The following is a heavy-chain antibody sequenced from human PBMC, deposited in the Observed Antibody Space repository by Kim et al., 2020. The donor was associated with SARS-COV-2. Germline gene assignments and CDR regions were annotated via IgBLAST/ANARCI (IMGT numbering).Heavy chain of an antibody. D-gene: IGHD3-16*01. V-gene: IGHV1-3*01. CDR3: LGGFYFDY. CDR2: GNWNT. Sequence: GNWNTIYSQKFQGRVNFTTDTSASTAYMELSFLRSEDSAVYYCLGGFYFDYWGQGTLVTVSS. J-gene: IGHJ4*02.